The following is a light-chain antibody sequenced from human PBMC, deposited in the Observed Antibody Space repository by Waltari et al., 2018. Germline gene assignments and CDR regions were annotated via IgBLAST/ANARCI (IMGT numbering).Light chain of an antibody. CDR2: EFS. Sequence: DVVMTQFPLSLAITPGQPASMTCRSSQSLLHSNGHTYLSWFLQKPGQPPRRLLSEFSARDSVVPDRFSGSGAGTDFTLKISRVEAEDVGVYYCMQGTEFPFTFGPGTKLDIK. J-gene: IGKJ3*01. CDR1: QSLLHSNGHTY. V-gene: IGKV2-30*02. CDR3: MQGTEFPFT.